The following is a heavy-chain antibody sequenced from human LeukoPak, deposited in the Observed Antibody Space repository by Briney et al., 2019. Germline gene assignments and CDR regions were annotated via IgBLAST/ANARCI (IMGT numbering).Heavy chain of an antibody. D-gene: IGHD3-3*01. V-gene: IGHV1-69*05. Sequence: SVKVSCKASGGTFSSYAISWVRQAPGQGLEWMGGIIPIFGTANYAQKFQGRVTITTDESTSTAYMELSSLRSEDTAVYYRASKLGAYDFWSGSYFDYWGQGTLVTVSS. CDR1: GGTFSSYA. CDR3: ASKLGAYDFWSGSYFDY. J-gene: IGHJ4*02. CDR2: IIPIFGTA.